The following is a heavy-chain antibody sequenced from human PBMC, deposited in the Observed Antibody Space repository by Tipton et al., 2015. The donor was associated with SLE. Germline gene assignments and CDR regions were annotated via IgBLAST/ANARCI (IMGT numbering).Heavy chain of an antibody. CDR1: GFTFSIYW. J-gene: IGHJ4*02. CDR2: INSDGSTT. D-gene: IGHD3-3*01. Sequence: SLRLSCAASGFTFSIYWMHWVRQAPGKGLVWVSHINSDGSTTNYADSVKGRFTISRDNTKNTVYLQMNSLRAEDTAVYYCGRSSGYPDFWGQGTLVTVSS. CDR3: GRSSGYPDF. V-gene: IGHV3-74*01.